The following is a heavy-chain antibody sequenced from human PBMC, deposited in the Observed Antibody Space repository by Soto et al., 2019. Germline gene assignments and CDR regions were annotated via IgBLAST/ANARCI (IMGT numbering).Heavy chain of an antibody. CDR1: GCSFSDYY. CDR2: INHSGST. D-gene: IGHD3-16*01. Sequence: SETLSHSSAFYGCSFSDYYFTWIRQTPGKGLEWIGEINHSGSTNYNPTLKSRVTISVDTSKTQFSLKLSSVTPEDTAVYYCARDVIGHDNYETIGYYFDHWGPGTLVTGSS. CDR3: ARDVIGHDNYETIGYYFDH. J-gene: IGHJ4*02. V-gene: IGHV4-34*01.